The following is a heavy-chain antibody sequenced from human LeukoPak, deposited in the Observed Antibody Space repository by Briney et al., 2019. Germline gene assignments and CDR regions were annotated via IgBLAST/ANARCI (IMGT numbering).Heavy chain of an antibody. Sequence: GRSLRLSCAASGFTFSSYAMLWVRQAPGKGLEWVAVISYDGSNKYYADSVKGRFTISRDNSKNTLYLQMNSLRAEDTTVYYCARNHVTNYDFWSGYGHRRPNVMYYFDYWGQGTLVTVSS. CDR1: GFTFSSYA. V-gene: IGHV3-30-3*01. CDR3: ARNHVTNYDFWSGYGHRRPNVMYYFDY. CDR2: ISYDGSNK. D-gene: IGHD3-3*01. J-gene: IGHJ4*02.